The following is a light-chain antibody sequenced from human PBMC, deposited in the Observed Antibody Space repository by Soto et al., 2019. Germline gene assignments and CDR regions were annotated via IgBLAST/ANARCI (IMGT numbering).Light chain of an antibody. V-gene: IGKV3-20*01. J-gene: IGKJ3*01. Sequence: EIVLMQSPDTLSLSPGERATLSCRASETISSHYIAWYQQKPGQAPRLLIFGASTRATGIPDRFSGSWSGTDFTLTISRLVPEDSAVYYCQNFGDSPFTFGPGTTVDIK. CDR2: GAS. CDR3: QNFGDSPFT. CDR1: ETISSHY.